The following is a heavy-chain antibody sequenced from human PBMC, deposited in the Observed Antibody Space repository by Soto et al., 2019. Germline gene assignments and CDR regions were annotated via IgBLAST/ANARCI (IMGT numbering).Heavy chain of an antibody. J-gene: IGHJ6*02. Sequence: GAAVKVSCKASGYTFTSYGISWVRQAPGQGLEWMGWISAYNGNTNYAQKLQGRVTMTTDTYTSTAYMELRSLRYDDTAVYYCARVVVDYGDYELGMDVWGQGTTVTVSS. V-gene: IGHV1-18*04. CDR1: GYTFTSYG. CDR2: ISAYNGNT. CDR3: ARVVVDYGDYELGMDV. D-gene: IGHD4-17*01.